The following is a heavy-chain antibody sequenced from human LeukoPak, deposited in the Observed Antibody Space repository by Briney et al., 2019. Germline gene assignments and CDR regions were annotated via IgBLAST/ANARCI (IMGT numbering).Heavy chain of an antibody. CDR3: ARHYDRSGYYGY. CDR2: SYYSGST. J-gene: IGHJ4*02. Sequence: PSETLSLTCTVSGGSISSSSYYWGWIRQPPGKGLEWVGSSYYSGSTYYNPSLKSRLTISVDPSTTQFSIKTSSVPAADTAVYYCARHYDRSGYYGYWGQGTLVTVSS. CDR1: GGSISSSSYY. D-gene: IGHD3-22*01. V-gene: IGHV4-39*01.